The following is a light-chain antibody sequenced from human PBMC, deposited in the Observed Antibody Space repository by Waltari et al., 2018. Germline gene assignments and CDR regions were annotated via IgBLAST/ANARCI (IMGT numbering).Light chain of an antibody. CDR3: AAWDDSLSGWV. J-gene: IGLJ3*02. CDR2: RNN. Sequence: QSVLTQPPSASGTPGQRVTISCSAHSPNTGSNYVYWYQQLPGTAPKLPIYRNNHRPSGVPDRFSGSKSGTSASLAISGLRSEDEADYYCAAWDDSLSGWVFGGGTKLTVL. V-gene: IGLV1-47*01. CDR1: SPNTGSNY.